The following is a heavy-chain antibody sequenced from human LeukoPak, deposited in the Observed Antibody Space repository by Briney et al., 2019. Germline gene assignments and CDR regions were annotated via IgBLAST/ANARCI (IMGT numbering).Heavy chain of an antibody. CDR3: AGWDGYSSSPDY. V-gene: IGHV1-2*02. D-gene: IGHD6-13*01. CDR2: INPHSADT. CDR1: GYIFTGFY. Sequence: PGASVKVSCKASGYIFTGFYMHWVRQAPGQGLEWMGWINPHSADTGYAQKFLGRVTMTRDMSISTIYMELTRLRSDDTALYYCAGWDGYSSSPDYWGQGTLVTVSS. J-gene: IGHJ4*02.